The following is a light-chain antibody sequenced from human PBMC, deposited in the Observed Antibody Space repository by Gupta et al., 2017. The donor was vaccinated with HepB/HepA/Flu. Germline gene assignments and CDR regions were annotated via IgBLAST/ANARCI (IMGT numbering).Light chain of an antibody. CDR2: SVS. Sequence: SALTQPASVSGSPGQSITIPCTGTNNDIGKFDLVSCSQQRPGEVPNLLFHSVSWCPAGLSARFSASKSGTTASPTISGLTADDEAEYYCSSYASGGTFVFGSGTMLTVL. CDR3: SSYASGGTFV. CDR1: NNDIGKFDL. V-gene: IGLV2-23*02. J-gene: IGLJ1*01.